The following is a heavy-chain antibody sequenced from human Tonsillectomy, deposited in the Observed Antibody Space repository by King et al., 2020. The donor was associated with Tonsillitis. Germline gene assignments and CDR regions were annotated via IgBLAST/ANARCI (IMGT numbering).Heavy chain of an antibody. V-gene: IGHV4-39*01. J-gene: IGHJ3*02. Sequence: LQLQESGPGLVKPSKPLSLPCPVSVGSISRISNNWGWSGSPQGKGRGGFGGTYFRGGPYYKPPLKSRVTISVDTSKNQFSLKLSSVTAADTAVYFCARPTGDGVDGFDIWGQGTMVTVSS. CDR2: TYFRGGP. CDR1: VGSISRISNN. D-gene: IGHD7-27*01. CDR3: ARPTGDGVDGFDI.